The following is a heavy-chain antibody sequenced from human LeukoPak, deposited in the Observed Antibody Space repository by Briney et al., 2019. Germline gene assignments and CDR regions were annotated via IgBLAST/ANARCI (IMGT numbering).Heavy chain of an antibody. CDR3: ARSPGGNARTWLDY. D-gene: IGHD4-23*01. V-gene: IGHV1-3*02. CDR1: GYTFTNYA. J-gene: IGHJ4*02. Sequence: ASVKVSCKASGYTFTNYALHWVRQAPGQRLEWMGWTNGATGNTRFSQDFQGRLTITIDTSASTDNMEMSSLTSENTAVYYCARSPGGNARTWLDYWGQGTLVTVSS. CDR2: TNGATGNT.